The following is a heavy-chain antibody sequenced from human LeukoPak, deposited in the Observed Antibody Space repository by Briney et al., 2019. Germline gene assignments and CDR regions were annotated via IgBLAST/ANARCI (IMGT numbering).Heavy chain of an antibody. CDR2: IRGSGGST. CDR1: GFTFSSYS. D-gene: IGHD7-27*01. J-gene: IGHJ2*01. Sequence: PGGSLRLSCAASGFTFSSYSMNWVRQAPGKGLEWVSGIRGSGGSTYHADSVKGRFTISRDNSKNTLYLQMNSLRAEDTAVYYCAKVNWGLWYFDLWGRGTLVTVSS. V-gene: IGHV3-23*01. CDR3: AKVNWGLWYFDL.